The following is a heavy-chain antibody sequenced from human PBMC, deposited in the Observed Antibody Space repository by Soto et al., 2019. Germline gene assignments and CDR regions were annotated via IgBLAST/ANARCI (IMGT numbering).Heavy chain of an antibody. CDR2: IYSGGST. J-gene: IGHJ4*02. Sequence: GVTLRLSCAASGFTVSSNYMSWVRQAPGKGLEWVSVIYSGGSTYYADYVKGRFTISRDNSKNTLYLQMNSLRADDTAVYYCARDRSSGWYDYWGQGTLVTVSS. V-gene: IGHV3-53*01. CDR1: GFTVSSNY. CDR3: ARDRSSGWYDY. D-gene: IGHD6-19*01.